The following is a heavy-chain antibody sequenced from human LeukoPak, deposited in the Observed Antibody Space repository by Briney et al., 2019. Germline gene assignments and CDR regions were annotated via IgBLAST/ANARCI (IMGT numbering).Heavy chain of an antibody. J-gene: IGHJ4*02. V-gene: IGHV3-15*01. CDR3: TTEMGATIDY. CDR1: GFTFSNAW. Sequence: GGSLRLSRAASGFTFSNAWMHWVRQAPGKGLEWVGRIKSKTDRGTIDYAAPVKGRFTISRDDSKTTLYLQLNSLKTEDTALYYCTTEMGATIDYWGQGTLVTVSS. D-gene: IGHD1-26*01. CDR2: IKSKTDRGTI.